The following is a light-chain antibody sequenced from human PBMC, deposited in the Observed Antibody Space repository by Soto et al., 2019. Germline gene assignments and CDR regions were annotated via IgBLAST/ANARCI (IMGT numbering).Light chain of an antibody. Sequence: EIVLTQSPGTLSLSPGERATLSCRASQSVSVNSLAWYQQKGGQSPRLLIYAASTRATGVPDKFSGTGSGTDFALTTRRLKTDDSAVYYCQQYGGSHFTFGPGTKVDIK. CDR3: QQYGGSHFT. V-gene: IGKV3-20*01. CDR1: QSVSVNS. CDR2: AAS. J-gene: IGKJ3*01.